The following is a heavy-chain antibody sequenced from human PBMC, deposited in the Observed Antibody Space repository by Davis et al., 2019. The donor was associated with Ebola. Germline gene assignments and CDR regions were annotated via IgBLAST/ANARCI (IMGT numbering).Heavy chain of an antibody. J-gene: IGHJ3*02. CDR1: GFTFSDYY. CDR2: ISSSGSTI. D-gene: IGHD1-20*01. V-gene: IGHV3-11*01. Sequence: GESLKISCAASGFTFSDYYMSWIRQAPGKGLEWVSYISSSGSTIYYADSVKGRFTISRDSSKNTLYLQVNNLRADDKAVYYCASGQFNWNDRGAFDIWGQGTMVTVSS. CDR3: ASGQFNWNDRGAFDI.